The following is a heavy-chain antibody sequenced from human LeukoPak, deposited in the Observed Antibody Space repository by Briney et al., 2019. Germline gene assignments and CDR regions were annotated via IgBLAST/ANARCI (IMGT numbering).Heavy chain of an antibody. CDR1: GFTVSSNY. J-gene: IGHJ4*02. CDR2: IRGTGDST. Sequence: PGGSLRLSCAASGFTVSSNYMSWVRQAPGKGLEWVSTIRGTGDSTHYADSVKGRFIISRDKSKNMLYLQMNGLRAEDTAIYYCAKGQELDDGVFDSWGQGTLVTVSS. V-gene: IGHV3-23*01. D-gene: IGHD1-1*01. CDR3: AKGQELDDGVFDS.